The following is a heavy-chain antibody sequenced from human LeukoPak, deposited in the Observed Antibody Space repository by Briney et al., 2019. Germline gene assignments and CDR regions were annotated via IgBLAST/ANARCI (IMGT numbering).Heavy chain of an antibody. CDR1: GYTFTDYY. D-gene: IGHD2-8*02. CDR3: ARDLTAATTGTHYYFDY. V-gene: IGHV1-2*02. CDR2: INPYSGAT. Sequence: ASVKVSCKASGYTFTDYYIHWVRQAPGQGLEWMGWINPYSGATRYAQKFQGRVTMTRDTSISTAYVELSSLRSDDTAVYYCARDLTAATTGTHYYFDYWGQGTLVTVSS. J-gene: IGHJ4*02.